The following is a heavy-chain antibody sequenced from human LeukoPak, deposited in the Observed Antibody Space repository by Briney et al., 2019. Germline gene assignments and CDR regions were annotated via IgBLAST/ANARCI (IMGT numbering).Heavy chain of an antibody. V-gene: IGHV3-9*01. Sequence: GRSLRLSCAASGFTFDDYAVHWVRQAPGKGLEWVSGISWNSGSIGYADSVKGRFTISRDNAKNSLYLQMNSLRAEDTALYYCAKDSDSSGYHFDYWGQGTLVTVSS. J-gene: IGHJ4*02. CDR1: GFTFDDYA. CDR2: ISWNSGSI. CDR3: AKDSDSSGYHFDY. D-gene: IGHD3-22*01.